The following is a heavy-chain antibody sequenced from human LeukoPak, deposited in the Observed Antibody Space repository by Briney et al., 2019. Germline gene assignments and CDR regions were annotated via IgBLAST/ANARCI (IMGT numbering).Heavy chain of an antibody. CDR2: ISHSGST. J-gene: IGHJ2*01. CDR1: GGSISSGGYS. Sequence: SETLSLTCTVSGGSISSGGYSWSWIRQPPGKGLEWIGYISHSGSTYYNPSLKSRVTISVDKSKNQFSLELTSVTAADTAVYYCARYSTTWPYWYFDLWGRGTLVTVSS. V-gene: IGHV4-30-2*01. D-gene: IGHD6-13*01. CDR3: ARYSTTWPYWYFDL.